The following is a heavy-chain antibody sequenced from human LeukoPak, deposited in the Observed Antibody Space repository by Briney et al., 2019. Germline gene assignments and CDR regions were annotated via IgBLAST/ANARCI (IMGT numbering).Heavy chain of an antibody. CDR2: IDPSDSYT. V-gene: IGHV5-10-1*01. D-gene: IGHD4-17*01. Sequence: GESLKISCKGSGYRFTSYWISWVRQMPGKGLEWMGRIDPSDSYTNYSPSFQGHVTISADKSISTAYLQWSSLKASDTAMYYCARHGDYVNWFDPWGQGTLVIVSS. CDR1: GYRFTSYW. CDR3: ARHGDYVNWFDP. J-gene: IGHJ5*02.